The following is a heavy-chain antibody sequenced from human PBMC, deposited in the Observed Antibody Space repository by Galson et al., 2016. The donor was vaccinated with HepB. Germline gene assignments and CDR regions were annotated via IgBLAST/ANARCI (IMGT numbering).Heavy chain of an antibody. Sequence: SLRLSCAASGFTFSSFAMSWVRQAPGKGLQWVSTLFGHGYGTYYADSVKGRFTISRDNSKNTVYLQMNSLRPDDTAVYYCAKNEGWEVRNYNFDHWGQGTLVTVSS. CDR2: LFGHGYGT. D-gene: IGHD3-9*01. CDR3: AKNEGWEVRNYNFDH. V-gene: IGHV3-23*01. CDR1: GFTFSSFA. J-gene: IGHJ4*02.